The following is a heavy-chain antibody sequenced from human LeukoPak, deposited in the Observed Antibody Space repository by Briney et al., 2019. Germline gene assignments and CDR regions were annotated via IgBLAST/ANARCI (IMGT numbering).Heavy chain of an antibody. CDR2: INTNTGNA. J-gene: IGHJ4*02. Sequence: ASVKVSCKASGYTFTSYAMNWVRQAPGQGLEWMGWINTNTGNATYAQGFTGRFVFSLDTSVSTAYLQISSLKAEDTAVYYCARTDYDYVWGSYRYNHYFDYWGQGTLVTVSS. V-gene: IGHV7-4-1*02. D-gene: IGHD3-16*02. CDR1: GYTFTSYA. CDR3: ARTDYDYVWGSYRYNHYFDY.